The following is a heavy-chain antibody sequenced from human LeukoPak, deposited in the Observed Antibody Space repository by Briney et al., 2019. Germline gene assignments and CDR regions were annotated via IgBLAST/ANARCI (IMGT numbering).Heavy chain of an antibody. D-gene: IGHD2-21*02. CDR3: ARRGGEYCGGDCYSEFDY. CDR2: NIPILGAA. V-gene: IGHV1-69*13. CDR1: GGTFSSYA. Sequence: ASVRVSCKASGGTFSSYAISWVRQAPGQGLEWMGGNIPILGAANYAQKFQGRVTITADESTSTAYMDLNSLRSEDTAVYYCARRGGEYCGGDCYSEFDYWGQGTLVTVSS. J-gene: IGHJ4*02.